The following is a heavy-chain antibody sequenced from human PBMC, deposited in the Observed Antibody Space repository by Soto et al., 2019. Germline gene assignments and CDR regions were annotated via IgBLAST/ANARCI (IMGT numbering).Heavy chain of an antibody. CDR2: IYYSGST. CDR1: GGSVSSGSYY. CDR3: ARXSLNPTYYDFWSGPILL. J-gene: IGHJ4*02. Sequence: PSETLSLTCTVSGGSVSSGSYYWSWIRQPPGKGLEWIGYIYYSGSTNYNPSLKSRVTISVDTSKNQFSLKLSSVTAADTAVYYCARXSLNPTYYDFWSGPILLWGQGTLVTVSS. V-gene: IGHV4-61*01. D-gene: IGHD3-3*01.